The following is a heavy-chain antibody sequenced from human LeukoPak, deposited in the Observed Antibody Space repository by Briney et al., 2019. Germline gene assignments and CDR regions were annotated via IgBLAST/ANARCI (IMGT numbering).Heavy chain of an antibody. Sequence: AGSLRLSCAASGFTFSSYEMDWVRQAPGKGLEWVSSISAGGSAINFADSVKGRSTISRDNAKNSLSLQMNSVRPEDTAVYYCARADRTSWFDYWGQGTLVTVSS. CDR1: GFTFSSYE. J-gene: IGHJ4*02. V-gene: IGHV3-48*03. CDR3: ARADRTSWFDY. CDR2: ISAGGSAI. D-gene: IGHD2-2*01.